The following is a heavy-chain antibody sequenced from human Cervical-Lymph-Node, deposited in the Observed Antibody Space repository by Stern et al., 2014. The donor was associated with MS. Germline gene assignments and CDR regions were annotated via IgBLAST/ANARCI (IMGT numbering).Heavy chain of an antibody. Sequence: EMQLVESGGGLVQPGGSLRLSCAASRFTFSSYAMSWVRQAPGKGLEWVSAITASGGTTYYADSVKGRFTISRDNSKNTLYLQMNSLRAEDTAVYYCAKDPLWVLRGVSYDYWGQGTLVTVSS. CDR2: ITASGGTT. CDR1: RFTFSSYA. J-gene: IGHJ4*02. CDR3: AKDPLWVLRGVSYDY. D-gene: IGHD3-10*01. V-gene: IGHV3-23*04.